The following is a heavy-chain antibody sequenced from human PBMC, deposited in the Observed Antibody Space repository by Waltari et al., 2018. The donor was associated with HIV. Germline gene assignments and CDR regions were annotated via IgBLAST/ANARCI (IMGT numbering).Heavy chain of an antibody. CDR1: GFIDRNHW. V-gene: IGHV3-74*01. CDR2: INSDGSTR. D-gene: IGHD3-9*01. Sequence: VQLVESGGGSIKTGGSLRLSCAGPGFIDRNHWMDWVRQGPGKGLVWVARINSDGSTRNYADAVKGRFVISRDNSRNTVYLQLNSVKVEDTAVYFCARASHYIEFSTFDGDYYFDLWGRGTRVAVSS. CDR3: ARASHYIEFSTFDGDYYFDL. J-gene: IGHJ4*02.